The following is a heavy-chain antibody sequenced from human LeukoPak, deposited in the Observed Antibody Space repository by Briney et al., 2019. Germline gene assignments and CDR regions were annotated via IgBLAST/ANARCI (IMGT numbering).Heavy chain of an antibody. CDR2: IKSKTDGGTT. CDR3: TTAVVRGLNAFDI. Sequence: GGSLRLSCAASGFTFSNVWMNWVRQAPGKGLEWVGRIKSKTDGGTTNYAAPVKGRFTISRDDSKNTLYLQMNSLKTEDTAVYYCTTAVVRGLNAFDIWGRGTMVIVSS. CDR1: GFTFSNVW. J-gene: IGHJ3*02. V-gene: IGHV3-15*01. D-gene: IGHD3-10*01.